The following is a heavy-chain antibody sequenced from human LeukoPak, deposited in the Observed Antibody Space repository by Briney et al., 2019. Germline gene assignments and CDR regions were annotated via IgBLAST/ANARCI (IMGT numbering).Heavy chain of an antibody. V-gene: IGHV3-66*01. Sequence: PGGSLRLSCAASGFTVSDNYMSWVRQAPGRGLEWVSVIYSGGSTNHVGSVRGRFTISRDNSKNTLYLQMNSLRAEDTAVYYCARAYYYDSSGYSGLGNWGQGTLVTVSS. CDR3: ARAYYYDSSGYSGLGN. D-gene: IGHD3-22*01. J-gene: IGHJ4*02. CDR1: GFTVSDNY. CDR2: IYSGGST.